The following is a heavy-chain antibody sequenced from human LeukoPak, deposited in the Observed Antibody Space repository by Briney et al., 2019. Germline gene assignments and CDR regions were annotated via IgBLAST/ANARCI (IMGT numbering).Heavy chain of an antibody. CDR2: IYYSGST. CDR3: ARASYYYDSSGYLMDV. J-gene: IGHJ6*02. V-gene: IGHV4-59*01. CDR1: GGSISSYY. Sequence: KPSETLSLTCTVSGGSISSYYWSWIRQPPGKGLEWIGYIYYSGSTNYNPSLKSRVTISVDTSKNQFSLKLSSVTAADTAVYYCARASYYYDSSGYLMDVWGQGTTVTVSS. D-gene: IGHD3-22*01.